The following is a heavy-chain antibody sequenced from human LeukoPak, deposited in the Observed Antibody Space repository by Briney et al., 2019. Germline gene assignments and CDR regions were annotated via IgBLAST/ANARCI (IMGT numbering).Heavy chain of an antibody. CDR3: ARSIGTDFWSGYSLNYYYGMDV. CDR1: GYTFTGYY. D-gene: IGHD3-3*01. Sequence: ASVKVSCKASGYTFTGYYMHWVRQAPGQGLEWMGRINPNSGGTNYAQKFQGGVTMTRDTSISTAYMELSRLRSDDTAVYYCARSIGTDFWSGYSLNYYYGMDVWGQGTTVTVSS. CDR2: INPNSGGT. V-gene: IGHV1-2*06. J-gene: IGHJ6*02.